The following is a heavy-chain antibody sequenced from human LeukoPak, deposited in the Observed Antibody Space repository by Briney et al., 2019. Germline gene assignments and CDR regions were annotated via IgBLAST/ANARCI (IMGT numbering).Heavy chain of an antibody. D-gene: IGHD3-22*01. CDR3: ARDYYYDSSGYPVQH. J-gene: IGHJ1*01. V-gene: IGHV3-21*01. Sequence: PGGSLRLSCAASGFTFSSFNMNWVRQAPGKGLEWVSSISSSSSYIYYADSVKGRFTISRDNAKNSLYLQMNSLRAEDTAVYYCARDYYYDSSGYPVQHWGQGTLVTVSS. CDR1: GFTFSSFN. CDR2: ISSSSSYI.